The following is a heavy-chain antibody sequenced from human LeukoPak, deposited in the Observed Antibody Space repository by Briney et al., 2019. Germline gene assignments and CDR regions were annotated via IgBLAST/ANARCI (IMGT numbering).Heavy chain of an antibody. Sequence: GASVKVSCKASGYTFTSYYMQWVRQAPRQGLEWMGIINPSGGSTSYAQKFQGRVNMTRDTSTSTVYMELSSLRSEDTAVYYCARGDDILTGYAYWGQGTLVTVSS. CDR1: GYTFTSYY. V-gene: IGHV1-46*01. J-gene: IGHJ4*02. CDR3: ARGDDILTGYAY. D-gene: IGHD3-9*01. CDR2: INPSGGST.